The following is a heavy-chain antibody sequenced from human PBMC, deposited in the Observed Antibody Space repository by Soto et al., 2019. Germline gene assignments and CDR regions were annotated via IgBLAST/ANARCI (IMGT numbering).Heavy chain of an antibody. CDR3: ARGGYYDSSGYSGNWFDP. Sequence: SETLSLTCTVSGGSISSYYWSWIRQPPGKGLEWIGYIYYSGSTNYNPSLKSRVTISVDTSKNQFSLKLSSVTAADTAVYYCARGGYYDSSGYSGNWFDPWGQGTLVTVSS. D-gene: IGHD3-22*01. CDR1: GGSISSYY. V-gene: IGHV4-59*01. CDR2: IYYSGST. J-gene: IGHJ5*02.